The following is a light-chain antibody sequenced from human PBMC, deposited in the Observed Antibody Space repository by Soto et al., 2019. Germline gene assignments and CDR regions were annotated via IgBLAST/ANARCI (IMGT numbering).Light chain of an antibody. V-gene: IGLV2-23*01. J-gene: IGLJ3*02. Sequence: QSALTQPASVSGSPGQSITISCTGTSSDVGSYNLVSWYQQHPGKAPKLMIYEGSKRPSGVSNRFSGSKYGNTASLTISGLQAEDEDDYYCCSYEGSSTRWVFGGGTKLDVL. CDR2: EGS. CDR3: CSYEGSSTRWV. CDR1: SSDVGSYNL.